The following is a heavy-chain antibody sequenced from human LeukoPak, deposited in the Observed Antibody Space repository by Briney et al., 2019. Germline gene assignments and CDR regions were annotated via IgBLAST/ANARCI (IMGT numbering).Heavy chain of an antibody. J-gene: IGHJ4*02. CDR1: GGSISSSSYY. Sequence: PSETLSLTCTVSGGSISSSSYYWGWIRQPPGKGLEWIGIIYHSGRTDYNPSLKSRVTMSVDTSKNQFFLKLSSVTAADTAVYYCARSPRRPHFYSSGSYYYYFDYWGQGTLVTVSS. CDR3: ARSPRRPHFYSSGSYYYYFDY. D-gene: IGHD3-10*01. CDR2: IYHSGRT. V-gene: IGHV4-39*07.